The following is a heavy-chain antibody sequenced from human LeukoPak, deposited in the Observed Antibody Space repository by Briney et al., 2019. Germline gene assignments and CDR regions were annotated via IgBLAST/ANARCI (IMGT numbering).Heavy chain of an antibody. CDR2: IYYSGST. Sequence: SETLSLTCTVSGGSISSYYWGWIRQPPGKGLEWIGYIYYSGSTNYNPSLKSRVTISVDTSKNQFSLKLSSVTAADTAVYYCARAAGPLAAPDFWGQGTPVTVSS. V-gene: IGHV4-59*01. CDR1: GGSISSYY. J-gene: IGHJ4*02. D-gene: IGHD6-13*01. CDR3: ARAAGPLAAPDF.